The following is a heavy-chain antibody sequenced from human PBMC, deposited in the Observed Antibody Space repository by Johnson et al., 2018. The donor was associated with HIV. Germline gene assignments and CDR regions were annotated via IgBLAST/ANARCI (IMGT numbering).Heavy chain of an antibody. V-gene: IGHV3-30-3*01. J-gene: IGHJ3*02. CDR1: GFTSSSYS. CDR2: ISYGGNNK. D-gene: IGHD3-22*01. CDR3: ARVNYDSSGSFDI. Sequence: QVQLVESGGGVVQPGRSLRLSCAASGFTSSSYSMHWVRQAPGKGLEWVAVISYGGNNKYYADSVKGRFTISRDNAKNSLYLQMNSLRAEDTAVYYCARVNYDSSGSFDIWGQGTMVTVSS.